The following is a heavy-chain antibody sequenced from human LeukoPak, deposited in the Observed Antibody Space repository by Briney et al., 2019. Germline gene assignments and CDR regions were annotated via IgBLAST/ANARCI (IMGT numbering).Heavy chain of an antibody. D-gene: IGHD3-22*01. CDR3: AREDPREIVVSY. V-gene: IGHV3-21*01. Sequence: GGSLRLSCAASGFTFSSYSMNWVRQAPGKGLEWVSSISSSSSYIYYADSVKGRFTISRDNAKNSLYLQMNSLRAEDTAVYYCAREDPREIVVSYWGQGKLVTVSS. J-gene: IGHJ4*02. CDR2: ISSSSSYI. CDR1: GFTFSSYS.